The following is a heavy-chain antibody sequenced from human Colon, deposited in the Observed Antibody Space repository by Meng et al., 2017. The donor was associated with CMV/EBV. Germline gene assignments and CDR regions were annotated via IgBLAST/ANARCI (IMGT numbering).Heavy chain of an antibody. J-gene: IGHJ5*02. D-gene: IGHD3-16*01. CDR3: AKSGEYKVLHEGNWFDP. Sequence: GESLKISCAASGFIFSSYGMNWVRQAPGKGLEWVAFMRYDGSKKYYVDSVRGRFTISRDNSKNTLYLQMNSLRVEDTAVYYCAKSGEYKVLHEGNWFDPWGQGTLVTVSS. CDR2: MRYDGSKK. CDR1: GFIFSSYG. V-gene: IGHV3-30*02.